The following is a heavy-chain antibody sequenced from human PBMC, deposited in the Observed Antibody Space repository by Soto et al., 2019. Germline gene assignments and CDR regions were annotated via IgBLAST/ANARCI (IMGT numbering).Heavy chain of an antibody. CDR1: GFTFSSYA. J-gene: IGHJ4*02. V-gene: IGHV3-23*01. Sequence: GGSLRLSCAASGFTFSSYAMSWVRQAPGKGLEWVSAISGSGGSTYYADSVKGRLTISRDNSKNTLYLQMNSLRAEDTAVYYCAKDREGLVPAASDYWGQGTLVTVSS. D-gene: IGHD2-2*01. CDR3: AKDREGLVPAASDY. CDR2: ISGSGGST.